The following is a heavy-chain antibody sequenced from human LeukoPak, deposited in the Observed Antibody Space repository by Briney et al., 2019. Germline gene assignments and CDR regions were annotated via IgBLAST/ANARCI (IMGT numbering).Heavy chain of an antibody. Sequence: GGSLRLSCAASGFTFSSYSMNWVRQAPGKGLVWVARIKGDGRSTRHADSMKGRFAISRDNAKNTLYLQMNSLRAEDTAVYYCVREGLECSGSSCQRAAFDYWGQGTLVTVSS. V-gene: IGHV3-74*01. J-gene: IGHJ4*02. CDR3: VREGLECSGSSCQRAAFDY. D-gene: IGHD2-2*01. CDR1: GFTFSSYS. CDR2: IKGDGRST.